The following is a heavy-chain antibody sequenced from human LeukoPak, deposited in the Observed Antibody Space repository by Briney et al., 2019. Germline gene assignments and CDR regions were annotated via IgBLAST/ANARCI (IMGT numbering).Heavy chain of an antibody. CDR2: IYNSGST. J-gene: IGHJ6*02. Sequence: PSETLSLTCTVSGGSISSYYWSWIRQPPGKGLEWIGDIYNSGSTNYNPSLKSRVIISVDTSKNQFSLKLSSVTAADTAVYYCARHGGLYSGGMDVWGQGTTVTVSS. CDR1: GGSISSYY. D-gene: IGHD2-15*01. V-gene: IGHV4-59*08. CDR3: ARHGGLYSGGMDV.